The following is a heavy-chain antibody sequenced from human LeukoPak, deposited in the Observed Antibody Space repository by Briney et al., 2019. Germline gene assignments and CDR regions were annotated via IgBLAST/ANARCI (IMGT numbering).Heavy chain of an antibody. V-gene: IGHV4-39*01. CDR1: GGSISSRSYY. J-gene: IGHJ4*02. D-gene: IGHD3-22*01. CDR3: ASASYYYESSGYYFDN. CDR2: LFYSGNT. Sequence: SETLSLTCTVSGGSISSRSYYWGWVRQPPGKGLEWIGSLFYSGNTYYSASLESRVTISVDTSKNHLSLRLSSVTAADTAVYYCASASYYYESSGYYFDNWGQGTLVTVSS.